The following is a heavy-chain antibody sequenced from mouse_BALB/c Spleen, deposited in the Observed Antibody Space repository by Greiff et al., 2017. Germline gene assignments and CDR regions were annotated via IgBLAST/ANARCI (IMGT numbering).Heavy chain of an antibody. CDR2: ISNGGGST. V-gene: IGHV5-12-2*01. CDR1: GFTFSSYT. CDR3: ARHDGMDY. Sequence: EVMLVESGGGLVQPGGSLKLSCAASGFTFSSYTMSWVRQTPEKRLEWVAYISNGGGSTYYPDTVKGRFTISRDNAKNTLYLQMSSLKSEDTAMFYCARHDGMDYWGQGTSVTVSS. J-gene: IGHJ4*01.